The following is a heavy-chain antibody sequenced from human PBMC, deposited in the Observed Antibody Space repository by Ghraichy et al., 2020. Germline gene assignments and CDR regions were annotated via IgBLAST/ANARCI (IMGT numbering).Heavy chain of an antibody. CDR2: ISYDGSNK. J-gene: IGHJ4*02. V-gene: IGHV3-30*18. CDR3: AKDRFLVGATTLDY. D-gene: IGHD1-26*01. CDR1: GFTFSSYG. Sequence: GGSLRLSCAASGFTFSSYGMHWVRQAPGKGLEWVAVISYDGSNKYYADSVKGRFTISRDNSKNTLYLQMNSLRAEDTAVYYCAKDRFLVGATTLDYWGQGTLVTVSS.